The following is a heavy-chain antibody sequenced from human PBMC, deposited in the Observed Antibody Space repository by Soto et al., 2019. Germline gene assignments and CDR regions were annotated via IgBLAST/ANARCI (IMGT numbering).Heavy chain of an antibody. CDR2: IYSGGST. CDR3: ARDPGYSGYDLFY. Sequence: GGSLRLSCAASGFTVSSNYMSWVRQAPGKGLEWVSVIYSGGSTYYADSVKGRFTISRDNSKNTLYLQMNSLRAEDTAVYYCARDPGYSGYDLFYWGQGTLVTVSS. CDR1: GFTVSSNY. J-gene: IGHJ4*02. D-gene: IGHD5-12*01. V-gene: IGHV3-66*01.